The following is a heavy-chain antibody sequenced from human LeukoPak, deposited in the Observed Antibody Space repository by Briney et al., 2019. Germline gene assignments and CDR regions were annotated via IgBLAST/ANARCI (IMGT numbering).Heavy chain of an antibody. J-gene: IGHJ5*02. D-gene: IGHD1-14*01. V-gene: IGHV3-23*01. CDR2: ISGSGGST. CDR1: GFTFSSYA. CDR3: ATNPELYYWFDP. Sequence: GGSLRLSCAASGFTFSSYAMSWVRQAPGKGLEWVSAISGSGGSTYYADSVKGRFTISRDNSKNTLYLQMNSLRAEDTAVYYCATNPELYYWFDPWGQGTLVTVSS.